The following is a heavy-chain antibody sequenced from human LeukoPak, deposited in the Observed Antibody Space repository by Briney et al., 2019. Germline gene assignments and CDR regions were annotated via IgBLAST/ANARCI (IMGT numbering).Heavy chain of an antibody. Sequence: GGSLRLSCAASGFTFSSYAMSWVRQAPGKGLEWVSAIITSGGTIYYAHSVKGRFTVSRDNSKNTLYLQMNSLRAEDTALYYCAKASAGYGNYDYWGQGTLVTVSS. D-gene: IGHD5-12*01. V-gene: IGHV3-23*01. CDR3: AKASAGYGNYDY. CDR1: GFTFSSYA. CDR2: IITSGGTI. J-gene: IGHJ4*02.